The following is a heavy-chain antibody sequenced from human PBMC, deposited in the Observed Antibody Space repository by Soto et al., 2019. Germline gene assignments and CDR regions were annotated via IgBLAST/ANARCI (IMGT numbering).Heavy chain of an antibody. CDR3: AKGGGDYSSGWYGAFDI. CDR1: GFTFSSYA. Sequence: EVQLLESGGGLVQPGGSLRLSCAASGFTFSSYAMSWVRQAPGKGLEWVSTISGSGGSTYYADSVKGRFTISRDNSKNTLYLQMNSLRAEDTAVYYCAKGGGDYSSGWYGAFDIWGQGTMVTVSS. CDR2: ISGSGGST. J-gene: IGHJ3*02. V-gene: IGHV3-23*01. D-gene: IGHD6-19*01.